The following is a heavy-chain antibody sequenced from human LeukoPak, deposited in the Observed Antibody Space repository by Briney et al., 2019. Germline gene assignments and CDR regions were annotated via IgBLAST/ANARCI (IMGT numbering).Heavy chain of an antibody. D-gene: IGHD3-22*01. Sequence: PGGSLRLSCAASGFTFSSYSMNWVRQAPGKGLEWVSSISSSSSYIYYADSVKGRFTISRDNAKNSLYLQMNSLRAEDTAVYYCAKTGYSGYYADHLDYWGQGTLVTVSS. CDR3: AKTGYSGYYADHLDY. CDR2: ISSSSSYI. CDR1: GFTFSSYS. V-gene: IGHV3-21*01. J-gene: IGHJ4*02.